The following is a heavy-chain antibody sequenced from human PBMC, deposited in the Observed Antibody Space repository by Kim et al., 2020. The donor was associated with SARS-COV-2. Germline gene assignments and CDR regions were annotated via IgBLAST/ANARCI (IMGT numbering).Heavy chain of an antibody. D-gene: IGHD3-3*01. CDR1: GGSISSSSYY. Sequence: SETLSLTCTVSGGSISSSSYYWGWIRQPPGKGLEWIGCIYYSGSTYYNPSLKSRVTISVDTSKDQFSLKLSSVTAADTAVYYCARLLANFDFWSGYSHYYYYMDVWGKGTTVTVSS. J-gene: IGHJ6*03. V-gene: IGHV4-39*01. CDR3: ARLLANFDFWSGYSHYYYYMDV. CDR2: IYYSGST.